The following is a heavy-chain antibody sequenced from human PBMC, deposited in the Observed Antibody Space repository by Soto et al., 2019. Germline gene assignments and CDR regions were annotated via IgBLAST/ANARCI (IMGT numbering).Heavy chain of an antibody. Sequence: EVQLLESGGGLVQPGGSLRLSCAASGFTFSSYSMSWVRQAPGKGLEWVSAISGSGGSTYYADSVTGRFTISRDNSKNTLYLQMNSLKAEDTAVYYCAKDRQGLGRSYKDAFDIWGQGTMVTVSS. CDR2: ISGSGGST. D-gene: IGHD6-19*01. V-gene: IGHV3-23*01. CDR3: AKDRQGLGRSYKDAFDI. CDR1: GFTFSSYS. J-gene: IGHJ3*02.